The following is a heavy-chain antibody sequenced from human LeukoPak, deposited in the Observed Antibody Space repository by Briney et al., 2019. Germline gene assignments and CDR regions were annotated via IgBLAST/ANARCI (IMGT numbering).Heavy chain of an antibody. CDR2: IDNSGNT. CDR3: ARGHITIFGVVIPHFDN. CDR1: GGSISSTTSY. J-gene: IGHJ4*02. V-gene: IGHV4-61*01. Sequence: SETLSLTCTVSGGSISSTTSYWSWIRQPPGKGLEWIGYIDNSGNTNSNPSLKSRVTMSVDTSKNQFSLKLSSVIAADTAVYYCARGHITIFGVVIPHFDNWGQGTLVTVSS. D-gene: IGHD3-3*01.